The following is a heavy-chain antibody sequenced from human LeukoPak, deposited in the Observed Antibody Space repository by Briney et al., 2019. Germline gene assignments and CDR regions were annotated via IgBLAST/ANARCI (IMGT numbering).Heavy chain of an antibody. D-gene: IGHD3-3*01. CDR3: ARNLYYDFWSGYCN. J-gene: IGHJ4*02. CDR2: IYHSGST. CDR1: GYSISSGYY. V-gene: IGHV4-38-2*01. Sequence: PSETLSLTCAVSGYSISSGYYWGWIRPPPGKGLEWIGSIYHSGSTYYNPSLKSRVTISVDTSKNQFSLKLSSVTAADTAVYYCARNLYYDFWSGYCNWGQGTLVTVSS.